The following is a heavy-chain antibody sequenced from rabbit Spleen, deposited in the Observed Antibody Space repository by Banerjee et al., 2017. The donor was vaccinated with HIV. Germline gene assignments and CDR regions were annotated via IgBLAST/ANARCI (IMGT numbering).Heavy chain of an antibody. CDR2: IEAGSSGFT. CDR3: ARDTSSSFSSYGMDL. CDR1: EVSFSLSSY. D-gene: IGHD1-1*01. V-gene: IGHV1S40*01. J-gene: IGHJ6*01. Sequence: QSLEESGGGLVQPEGSLTLTCTASEVSFSLSSYICWVRQAPGKGLEWIACIEAGSSGFTYFASWAKGRFTISKTSSTTVTLQVTSLTAADTATYFCARDTSSSFSSYGMDLWGPGTLVTVS.